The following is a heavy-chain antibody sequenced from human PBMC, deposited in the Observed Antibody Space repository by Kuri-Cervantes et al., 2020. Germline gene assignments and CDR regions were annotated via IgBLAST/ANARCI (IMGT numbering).Heavy chain of an antibody. D-gene: IGHD2-21*01. V-gene: IGHV3-13*01. CDR2: IGTAGDT. Sequence: GESLKISCAASGFTFSSYDMHWVRQATGKGLEWVSSIGTAGDTYYSGSVKGRFTISRENAKNSLYLHMNSLRAGDTAVYYCARVPGGGGEHYYYYYGMDVWGQGTTVTVSS. CDR1: GFTFSSYD. CDR3: ARVPGGGGEHYYYYYGMDV. J-gene: IGHJ6*02.